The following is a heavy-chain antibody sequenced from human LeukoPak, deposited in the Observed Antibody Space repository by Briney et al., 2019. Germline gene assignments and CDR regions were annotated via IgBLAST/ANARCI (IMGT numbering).Heavy chain of an antibody. Sequence: PSETLSLTCTVSGGSISSGGYYWSWIRQHPGKGLEWIGYIYYSGSTYYNPSLKSRVTISVDTSKNQFSLKLSSVTAADTAVYYCARGPGFFYDSSGYGRHYYGLDVWGQGTTVTVSS. CDR1: GGSISSGGYY. CDR2: IYYSGST. CDR3: ARGPGFFYDSSGYGRHYYGLDV. D-gene: IGHD3-22*01. V-gene: IGHV4-31*03. J-gene: IGHJ6*02.